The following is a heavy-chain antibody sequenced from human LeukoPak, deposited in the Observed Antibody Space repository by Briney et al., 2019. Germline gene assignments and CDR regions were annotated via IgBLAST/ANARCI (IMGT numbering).Heavy chain of an antibody. CDR1: GFAFSGYG. CDR2: IRYDESHK. J-gene: IGHJ4*02. CDR3: EGVATTGIY. D-gene: IGHD1-1*01. Sequence: GGSLRLSCAASGFAFSGYGMHWVRQAPGKGLEWVAFIRYDESHKYYADSVEGRITISRDNSRNVLYLQMNILRPEDTAVYYCEGVATTGIYWGQGTLVTVSS. V-gene: IGHV3-30*02.